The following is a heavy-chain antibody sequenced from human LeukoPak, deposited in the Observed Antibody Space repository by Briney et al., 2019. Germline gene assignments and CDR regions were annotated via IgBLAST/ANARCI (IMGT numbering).Heavy chain of an antibody. Sequence: GGSLRLSCAASGFTFSSYAMHWVRQAPGKGLEYVSAISSNGGSTYYANSVKGRFTISRDNSKNTLYLQMGSLRAEDMAVYYCAGGRVSSWSPSPVDYWGQGTLVTVSS. CDR2: ISSNGGST. D-gene: IGHD6-13*01. J-gene: IGHJ4*02. CDR1: GFTFSSYA. CDR3: AGGRVSSWSPSPVDY. V-gene: IGHV3-64*01.